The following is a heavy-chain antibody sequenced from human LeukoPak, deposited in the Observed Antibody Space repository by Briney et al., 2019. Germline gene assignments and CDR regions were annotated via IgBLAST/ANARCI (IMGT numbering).Heavy chain of an antibody. CDR3: ARDRVGPEGSFDY. CDR2: INHSGST. V-gene: IGHV4-34*01. Sequence: SETLSLTCAVYGGSFSGYYWSWIRQPPGKGLEWIGEINHSGSTNYNPSPKSRVTISVDTSKNQFSLKLSSVTAADTAVYYCARDRVGPEGSFDYWGQGTLVTVSS. J-gene: IGHJ4*02. D-gene: IGHD1-26*01. CDR1: GGSFSGYY.